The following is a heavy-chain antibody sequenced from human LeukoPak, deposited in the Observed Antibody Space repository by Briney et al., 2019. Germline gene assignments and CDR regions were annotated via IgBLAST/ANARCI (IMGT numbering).Heavy chain of an antibody. CDR3: AKELSVACFDP. V-gene: IGHV3-30*04. CDR2: IANDGKTT. J-gene: IGHJ5*02. D-gene: IGHD2/OR15-2a*01. CDR1: GFTFSSYE. Sequence: GGSPRLSCAASGFTFSSYEMNWVRQAPGKGLEWVAVIANDGKTTYYADSVKGRFTISRDNSKNTLYLQMNSLRAEDTAVYYCAKELSVACFDPWGQGTLVTVSS.